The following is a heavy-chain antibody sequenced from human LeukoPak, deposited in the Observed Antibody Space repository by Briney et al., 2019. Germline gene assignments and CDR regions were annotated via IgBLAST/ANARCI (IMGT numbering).Heavy chain of an antibody. J-gene: IGHJ4*02. V-gene: IGHV5-51*01. CDR1: GYSFTSYW. CDR2: IYPGDSDT. Sequence: GESLKISCKGSGYSFTSYWIGWVRQMPGKGLEWMGIIYPGDSDTRYSPSFQGQVAISADKSISTAYLQWSSLKASDTAMYYCARGRTLYDFWSGSILYWGQGTLVTVSS. D-gene: IGHD3-3*01. CDR3: ARGRTLYDFWSGSILY.